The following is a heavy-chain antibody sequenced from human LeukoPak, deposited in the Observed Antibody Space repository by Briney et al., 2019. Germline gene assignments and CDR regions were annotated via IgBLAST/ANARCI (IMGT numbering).Heavy chain of an antibody. CDR2: INAGNGNT. D-gene: IGHD4-17*01. CDR1: GYSFTNYA. CDR3: ARSATTVTTWEYFQH. V-gene: IGHV1-3*01. Sequence: ASVKVSCKASGYSFTNYAMHWVRQAPGQRLEWMGWINAGNGNTNYAQKLQGRVTMTTDTSTSTAYMELRSLRSDDTAVYYCARSATTVTTWEYFQHWGQGTLVTVSS. J-gene: IGHJ1*01.